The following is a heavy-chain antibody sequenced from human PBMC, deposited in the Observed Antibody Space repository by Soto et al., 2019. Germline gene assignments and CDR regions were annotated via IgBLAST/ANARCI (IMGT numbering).Heavy chain of an antibody. Sequence: GGSLRLSCAASGFTFNTFCMSWVRQSPGKGLEWVANIKHDGSETYYVDSVKGRFTISRDNAKNSLFLQMNTLRTEDTAVYYCARDFATHCSGSTCYPYGYWGQGALVTVSS. CDR3: ARDFATHCSGSTCYPYGY. J-gene: IGHJ4*02. D-gene: IGHD2-15*01. V-gene: IGHV3-7*03. CDR1: GFTFNTFC. CDR2: IKHDGSET.